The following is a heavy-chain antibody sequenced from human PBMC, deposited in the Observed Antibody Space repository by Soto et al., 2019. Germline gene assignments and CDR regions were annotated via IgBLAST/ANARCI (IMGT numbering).Heavy chain of an antibody. CDR2: VYYSGST. D-gene: IGHD6-19*01. J-gene: IGHJ4*02. CDR1: GGSINNYY. Sequence: PSETLSLTCNVSGGSINNYYWSWMRQPPGKGLEWIGYVYYSGSTYYNPSLRSRVTISVDTPKNQFSLKLSSVTAADTAVYYCARHGIVAVAGFFDYWGQGTLVTVSS. V-gene: IGHV4-59*08. CDR3: ARHGIVAVAGFFDY.